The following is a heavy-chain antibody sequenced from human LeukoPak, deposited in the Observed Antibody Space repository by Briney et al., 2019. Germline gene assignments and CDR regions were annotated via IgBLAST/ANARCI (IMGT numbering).Heavy chain of an antibody. CDR1: GGSISSYY. CDR3: XXXXXXXXXXWHGPPSNWFDP. J-gene: IGHJ5*02. Sequence: SETLSLTCTVSGGSISSYYWSWIRQPAGKGLEWIGRIYTSGSTNYNPSLKSRVTISVDTSKNQFSLKLNSVTAADTAVYYCXXXXXXXXXXWHGPPSNWFDPWGQGTLVTVSS. V-gene: IGHV4-4*07. CDR2: IYTSGST.